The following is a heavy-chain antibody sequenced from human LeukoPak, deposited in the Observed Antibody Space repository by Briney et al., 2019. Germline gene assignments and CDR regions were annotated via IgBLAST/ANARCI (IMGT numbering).Heavy chain of an antibody. CDR3: ARDLRYCSSTSCSWFDP. V-gene: IGHV4-61*02. CDR2: IYTSGST. J-gene: IGHJ5*02. Sequence: PSETLSLTCTVSGGSISSGSYYWSWIRQPAGKGLEWIGRIYTSGSTNYNPPLKSRVTISVDTSKNQFSLKLSSVTAADTAVYYCARDLRYCSSTSCSWFDPWGQGTLVTVSS. D-gene: IGHD2-2*01. CDR1: GGSISSGSYY.